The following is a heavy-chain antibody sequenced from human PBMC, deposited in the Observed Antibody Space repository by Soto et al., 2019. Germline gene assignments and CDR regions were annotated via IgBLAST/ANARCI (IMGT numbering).Heavy chain of an antibody. D-gene: IGHD3-16*01. CDR2: IKSRVNGGTT. V-gene: IGHV3-15*07. CDR3: ATGGYFFDY. J-gene: IGHJ4*02. CDR1: GFTFSNAW. Sequence: GGSLRLSCTASGFTFSNAWMNWVRQAPGEGLEWVGRIKSRVNGGTTDYAASVKGRFTISRDDSTNTVFLQVNSLKTEDSAIYYCATGGYFFDYWGQGTLVTVSS.